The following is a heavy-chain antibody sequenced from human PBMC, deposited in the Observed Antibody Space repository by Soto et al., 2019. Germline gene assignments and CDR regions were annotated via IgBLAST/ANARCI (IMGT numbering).Heavy chain of an antibody. V-gene: IGHV1-69*06. CDR2: IIPISGAA. D-gene: IGHD2-21*01. CDR3: ARDMTRSVVPYFDF. CDR1: GGTFSNYV. J-gene: IGHJ4*02. Sequence: SVKVSCKASGGTFSNYVFNWVRQAPGQGLEWMGRIIPISGAANYAQKFQGRVTITADKSTSTSYMELSSLRSEDTAVYYCARDMTRSVVPYFDFWGQGTLVTVSS.